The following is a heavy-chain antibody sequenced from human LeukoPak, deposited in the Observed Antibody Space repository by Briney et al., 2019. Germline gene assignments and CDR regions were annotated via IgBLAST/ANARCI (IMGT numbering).Heavy chain of an antibody. CDR1: GFTFSYYS. D-gene: IGHD3-3*01. CDR3: AKGFSCYDFWSGYYDAFDI. CDR2: ISSSSRTI. Sequence: GGSLRLSCAASGFTFSYYSMNWVRQAPGKGLEWVSYISSSSRTIYYADSLKGRFTISRDNAKNSLYLQMNSLRAEDTAVYYCAKGFSCYDFWSGYYDAFDIWGQGTMVTVSS. V-gene: IGHV3-48*01. J-gene: IGHJ3*02.